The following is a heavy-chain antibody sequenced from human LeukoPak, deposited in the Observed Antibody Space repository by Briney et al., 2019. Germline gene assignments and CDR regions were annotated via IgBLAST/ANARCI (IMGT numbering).Heavy chain of an antibody. V-gene: IGHV1-18*01. Sequence: ASVKVSCKSSGYDFKTYAVSWVRQAPGQGLEWMGWISGYNGDTENAPNFRDRVTMTTDTSTSTAYIELRSLSLDDTAVYLCARGGGHTSTWRSFDLWGQGTLVIVSS. CDR3: ARGGGHTSTWRSFDL. CDR2: ISGYNGDT. CDR1: GYDFKTYA. J-gene: IGHJ4*02. D-gene: IGHD6-13*01.